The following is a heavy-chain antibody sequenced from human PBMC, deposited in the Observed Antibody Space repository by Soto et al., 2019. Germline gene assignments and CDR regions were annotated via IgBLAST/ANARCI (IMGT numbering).Heavy chain of an antibody. Sequence: PSETLSLTCSVSGDSINSDKDYWGWIRQPPGKGLEWIVSIYYRGNTYYNPSLQTRVIISLVKSKSQFSLRLNSVTAADSAVYFCARLEGLATISYYFDFWGQGAQVTVSS. D-gene: IGHD3-9*01. V-gene: IGHV4-39*01. CDR1: GDSINSDKDY. CDR2: IYYRGNT. CDR3: ARLEGLATISYYFDF. J-gene: IGHJ4*02.